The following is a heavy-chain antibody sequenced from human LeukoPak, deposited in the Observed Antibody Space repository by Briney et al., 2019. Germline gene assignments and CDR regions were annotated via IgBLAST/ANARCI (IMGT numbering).Heavy chain of an antibody. CDR1: GGSISGGGYY. Sequence: SQTLSLTCTVSGGSISGGGYYWSCIRQHPGKGLEWIGYIYYSGSTYYNPSLKSRVTISVDTSKNQFSLKLSSVTAADTAVYYCAIRSNMVRGALSWFDPWGQGTLVTVSS. CDR2: IYYSGST. V-gene: IGHV4-31*03. CDR3: AIRSNMVRGALSWFDP. D-gene: IGHD3-10*01. J-gene: IGHJ5*02.